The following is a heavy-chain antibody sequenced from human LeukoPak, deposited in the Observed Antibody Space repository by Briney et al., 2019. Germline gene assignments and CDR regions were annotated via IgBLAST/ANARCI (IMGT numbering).Heavy chain of an antibody. J-gene: IGHJ4*02. V-gene: IGHV3-66*01. Sequence: PGGALRLSWAAAGFNGSGNDMSWDRQAPGKGLEWVSFIYSGGSTYYADSVKGRFTISRDNSKNTLYLQMNSLRAEDTAVYYCSRGGDYLDFWGQGTLVTVSS. CDR3: SRGGDYLDF. CDR2: IYSGGST. CDR1: GFNGSGND.